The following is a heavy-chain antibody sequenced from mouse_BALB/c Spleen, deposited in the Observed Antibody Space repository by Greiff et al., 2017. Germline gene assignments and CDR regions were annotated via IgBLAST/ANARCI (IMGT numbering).Heavy chain of an antibody. J-gene: IGHJ3*01. V-gene: IGHV5-12-2*01. CDR1: GFTFSSYT. CDR2: ISNGGGST. CDR3: ARHTTTATPFAY. Sequence: EVKLMESGGGLVQPGGSLKLSCAASGFTFSSYTMSWVRQTPEKRLEWVAYISNGGGSTYYPDTVKGRFTISRDNAKNTLYLQMSSLKSEDTAMYYCARHTTTATPFAYWGQGTLVTVSA. D-gene: IGHD1-2*01.